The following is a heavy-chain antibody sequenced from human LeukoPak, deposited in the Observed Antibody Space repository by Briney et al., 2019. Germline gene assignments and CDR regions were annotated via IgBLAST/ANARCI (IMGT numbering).Heavy chain of an antibody. D-gene: IGHD1-1*01. CDR3: ARGDDFSGDH. V-gene: IGHV3-7*04. CDR2: IHPEGNEK. Sequence: PGGSLRLSCAVSGFTFSNFWMSWVRQAPGRGLEWVANIHPEGNEKYHVESVKGRFTISRDNAKNLQFLQMNGLRVEDTAVYYCARGDDFSGDHWGQGTLVTVSS. CDR1: GFTFSNFW. J-gene: IGHJ4*02.